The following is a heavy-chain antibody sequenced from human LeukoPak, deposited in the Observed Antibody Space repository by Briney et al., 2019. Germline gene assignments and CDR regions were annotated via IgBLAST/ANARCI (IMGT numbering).Heavy chain of an antibody. CDR2: IYYSGST. CDR1: GGSISRGGYY. V-gene: IGHV4-31*03. J-gene: IGHJ4*02. CDR3: ARESVQLWASFDY. D-gene: IGHD5-18*01. Sequence: SETLSLTCTVSGGSISRGGYYWSWIRKHPGKGLEWIGYIYYSGSTYYNPSLKSRVTISVDTSKNQFSLKLSSVTAADTAVYYCARESVQLWASFDYWGQGTLVTVSS.